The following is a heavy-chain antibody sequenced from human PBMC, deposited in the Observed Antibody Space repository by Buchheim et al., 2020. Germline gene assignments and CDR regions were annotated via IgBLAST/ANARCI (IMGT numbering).Heavy chain of an antibody. J-gene: IGHJ4*02. CDR3: ARAHEVATIAY. Sequence: QVQLVESGGGVVQPGRSLRLSCAASGFTFSSYGMHWVRQAPGKGLEWVAVISYDGSIKYYADSVKGRFTISRDNSKNTLYLQMNSLRAEDTAVYYCARAHEVATIAYWGQGTL. V-gene: IGHV3-30*03. CDR2: ISYDGSIK. CDR1: GFTFSSYG. D-gene: IGHD5-12*01.